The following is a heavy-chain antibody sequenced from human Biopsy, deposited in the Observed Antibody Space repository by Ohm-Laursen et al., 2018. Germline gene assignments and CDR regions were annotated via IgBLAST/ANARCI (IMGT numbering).Heavy chain of an antibody. CDR1: GFIFSTYT. Sequence: LSCAASGFIFSTYTMNWLRQPPGKGLEWIGHVYYSGSTFYNSSLESRVTVSVDTSKNQFHLRLTSMSASDTAVYYCARHSLDDFWSGAHYYFDYWGLGTLVTVSS. V-gene: IGHV4-59*08. J-gene: IGHJ4*02. D-gene: IGHD3-3*01. CDR2: VYYSGST. CDR3: ARHSLDDFWSGAHYYFDY.